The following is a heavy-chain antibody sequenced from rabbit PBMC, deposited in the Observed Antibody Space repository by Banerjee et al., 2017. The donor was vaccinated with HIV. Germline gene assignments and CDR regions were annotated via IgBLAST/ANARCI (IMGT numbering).Heavy chain of an antibody. CDR2: IYVGSSGSA. Sequence: EESGGGLVQPEGSLTLTCTASGFSFSSSYWICWVRQAPGKGLEWIACIYVGSSGSAYYASWVNGRFTISKTSSTTVTLQMTSLTAADTATYFCARADYPSDGYGMWGPGTLVTVS. CDR1: GFSFSSSYW. D-gene: IGHD6-1*01. J-gene: IGHJ4*01. V-gene: IGHV1S45*01. CDR3: ARADYPSDGYGM.